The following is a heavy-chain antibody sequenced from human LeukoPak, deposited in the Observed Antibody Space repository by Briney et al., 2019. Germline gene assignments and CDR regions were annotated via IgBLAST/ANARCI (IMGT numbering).Heavy chain of an antibody. D-gene: IGHD3-10*01. CDR1: GGSISSYY. Sequence: SETLSLTCTVSGGSISSYYWSWIRQPPGKGLEWIGYIHYSGSTNYNPSLKSRVTISVDTSNNRFSLKLSSVSAADTAVYFCARHILGGFDPWGQGTLVSVSS. J-gene: IGHJ5*02. V-gene: IGHV4-59*08. CDR3: ARHILGGFDP. CDR2: IHYSGST.